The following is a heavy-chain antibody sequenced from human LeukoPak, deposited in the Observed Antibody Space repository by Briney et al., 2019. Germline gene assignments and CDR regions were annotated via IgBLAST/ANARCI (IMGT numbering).Heavy chain of an antibody. CDR2: ISGSGGTI. CDR1: GFTFSSYA. V-gene: IGHV3-23*01. CDR3: ARGGDEWLRSFDY. D-gene: IGHD5-12*01. Sequence: GGSLRLSCAASGFTFSSYAMSWVRQAPGKGLEWVSAISGSGGTIYYADSVKGRFTISRDNAKNSLYLQMNSLRAEDTAVYYCARGGDEWLRSFDYWGQGTLVTVSS. J-gene: IGHJ4*02.